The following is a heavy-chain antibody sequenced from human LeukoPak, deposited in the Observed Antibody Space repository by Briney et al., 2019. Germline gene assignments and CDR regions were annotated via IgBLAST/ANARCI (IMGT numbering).Heavy chain of an antibody. V-gene: IGHV3-66*01. Sequence: GGSLRLSCAASGFTVSNNYMSWVRQAPGKGLEWVSVIYSGGSTYYADSVKGRFTISRDNSKNTLYLQMNSLRAEDTAVYYCASDSSGPNDAFDIWGQGTMVTVSS. J-gene: IGHJ3*02. CDR1: GFTVSNNY. CDR2: IYSGGST. D-gene: IGHD3-22*01. CDR3: ASDSSGPNDAFDI.